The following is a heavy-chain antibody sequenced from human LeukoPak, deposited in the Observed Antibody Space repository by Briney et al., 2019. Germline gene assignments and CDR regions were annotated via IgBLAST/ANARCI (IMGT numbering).Heavy chain of an antibody. V-gene: IGHV1-2*02. J-gene: IGHJ6*03. Sequence: ASVKVSCKASGYTFTGYYMHWVRQAPGQGLEWMGWINPNSGGTNYAQKFQGRVTMTRDTSISTAYMELSRLRSDDTAVYYCARDGSSWYGYYYYYMDVWGKGTTVTVSS. CDR3: ARDGSSWYGYYYYYMDV. CDR2: INPNSGGT. CDR1: GYTFTGYY. D-gene: IGHD6-13*01.